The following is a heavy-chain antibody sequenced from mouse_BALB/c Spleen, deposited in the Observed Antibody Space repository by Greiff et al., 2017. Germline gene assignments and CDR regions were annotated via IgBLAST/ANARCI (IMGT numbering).Heavy chain of an antibody. CDR3: ARGTTATDAMDY. CDR1: GFTFSSYY. CDR2: ISDGGSYT. V-gene: IGHV5-4*02. Sequence: EVKLVESGGGLVKLGGSLKLSCAASGFTFSSYYMYWVRQTPEKRLEWVATISDGGSYTYYPDSVKGRFTISRDNAKNNLYLQMSSLKSEDTAMYYCARGTTATDAMDYWGQGTSVTVSS. D-gene: IGHD1-2*01. J-gene: IGHJ4*01.